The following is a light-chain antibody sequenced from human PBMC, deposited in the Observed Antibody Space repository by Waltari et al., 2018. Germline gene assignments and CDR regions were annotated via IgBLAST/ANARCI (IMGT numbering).Light chain of an antibody. J-gene: IGLJ3*02. CDR2: DVS. CDR1: SSDVGFSNY. CDR3: NSYAGSSSWV. Sequence: QSALTQPASVSGSPGQSITISCPGTSSDVGFSNYVSWYQQHPGKAPKLIIYDVSERPSGVSDRFSGSKSGNTASLTISGLQAEDEADYYCNSYAGSSSWVFGGGTKLTVL. V-gene: IGLV2-14*01.